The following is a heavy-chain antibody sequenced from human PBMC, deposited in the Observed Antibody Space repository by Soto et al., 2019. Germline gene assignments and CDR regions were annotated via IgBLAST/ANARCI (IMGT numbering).Heavy chain of an antibody. Sequence: GESLKISCKGSGYSFTTYWMGWVRQMPGNGLEWMGVIYPGDSDTRYSPSFQGQVTISADKSISTAYLQWSSAKASDTAVYYCATSYYYDSSGSPIDYWGQGTLVTVS. V-gene: IGHV5-51*01. CDR3: ATSYYYDSSGSPIDY. J-gene: IGHJ4*02. CDR2: IYPGDSDT. CDR1: GYSFTTYW. D-gene: IGHD3-22*01.